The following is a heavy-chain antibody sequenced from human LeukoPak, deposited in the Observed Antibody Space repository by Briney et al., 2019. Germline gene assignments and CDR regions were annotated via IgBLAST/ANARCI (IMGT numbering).Heavy chain of an antibody. CDR1: EFTFSSYT. Sequence: GGSLRLSCAASEFTFSSYTMYWVRQAPGKGLEWVAVISSDGSNKYYADSVKGRFSISRDNSKNTLYLQMNSLRAEDTAVYYCARDFGYFQHWGQGTLVTVSS. D-gene: IGHD3-3*01. V-gene: IGHV3-30*14. CDR2: ISSDGSNK. CDR3: ARDFGYFQH. J-gene: IGHJ1*01.